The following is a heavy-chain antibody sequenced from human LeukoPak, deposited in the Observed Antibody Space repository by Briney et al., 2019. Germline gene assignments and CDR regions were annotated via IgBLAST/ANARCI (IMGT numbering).Heavy chain of an antibody. D-gene: IGHD3-22*01. Sequence: ASVKVSCKASGYTFTSYGISWVRQAPGQGLEWMGWISAYNGNTNYAQKLQGRVTMTTDTSTSTAYMELRSLRSDDTAVYYCAREWDTCYYDISDGMDVWGQGTTVTVSS. CDR1: GYTFTSYG. V-gene: IGHV1-18*01. CDR2: ISAYNGNT. CDR3: AREWDTCYYDISDGMDV. J-gene: IGHJ6*02.